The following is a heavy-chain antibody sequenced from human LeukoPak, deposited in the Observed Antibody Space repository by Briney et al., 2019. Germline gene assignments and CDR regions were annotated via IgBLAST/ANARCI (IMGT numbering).Heavy chain of an antibody. D-gene: IGHD6-6*01. J-gene: IGHJ4*02. V-gene: IGHV1-8*01. CDR3: AKSLPGIAAH. Sequence: ASVKVSCKASGDTLTTYDFNWVRQATGQGLEWMGWMDPNSGNTGYAQKFQGRVTMTGNTSISTAYMELSSLTSEDTAVYYCAKSLPGIAAHWGQGTLVSVTS. CDR2: MDPNSGNT. CDR1: GDTLTTYD.